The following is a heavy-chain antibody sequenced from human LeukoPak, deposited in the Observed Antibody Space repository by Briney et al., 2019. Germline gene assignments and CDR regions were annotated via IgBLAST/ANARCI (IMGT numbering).Heavy chain of an antibody. CDR3: ARGSGSYYEDY. Sequence: SVTVSCKASVGTFSSYAISWVRQAPGPGLGWMGGIIPIFGTANYAQKFQGRVTITADESTSTAYMELSSRRSEDTAVYYCARGSGSYYEDYWGQGTLVTVSS. J-gene: IGHJ4*02. V-gene: IGHV1-69*01. D-gene: IGHD1-26*01. CDR1: VGTFSSYA. CDR2: IIPIFGTA.